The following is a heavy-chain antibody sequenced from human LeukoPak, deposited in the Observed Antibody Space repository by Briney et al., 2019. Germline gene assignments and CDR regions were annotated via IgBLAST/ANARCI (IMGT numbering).Heavy chain of an antibody. CDR3: ARRGMATNPFDY. J-gene: IGHJ4*02. CDR2: IGTSSSTI. D-gene: IGHD5-24*01. V-gene: IGHV3-48*01. CDR1: GFTFSSYS. Sequence: GGSLRLSCAASGFTFSSYSMNWVRQAPGKGLEWVSYIGTSSSTIYYADSVKGRFTISRDNAKNSVYLQMNSLRVEDTAVYYCARRGMATNPFDYWGQGTLVTVSS.